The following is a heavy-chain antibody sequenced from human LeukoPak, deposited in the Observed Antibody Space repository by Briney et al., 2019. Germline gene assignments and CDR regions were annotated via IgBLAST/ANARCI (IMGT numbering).Heavy chain of an antibody. CDR3: ARESSGVLGFDY. V-gene: IGHV3-48*01. CDR2: ISSSSDII. J-gene: IGHJ4*02. D-gene: IGHD3-10*01. CDR1: GLTFSGYS. Sequence: GGSLRLSCAASGLTFSGYSMNWVRQAPGKGLEWISYISSSSDIIYNADSVKGRFTISRDNAKNSLFLQMNSLRAEDTAVYYCARESSGVLGFDYWDQGTLVTVSA.